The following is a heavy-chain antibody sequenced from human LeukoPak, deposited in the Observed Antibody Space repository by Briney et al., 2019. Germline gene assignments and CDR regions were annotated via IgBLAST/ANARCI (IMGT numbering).Heavy chain of an antibody. V-gene: IGHV4-39*07. CDR3: ARSEDRGAVDY. CDR2: IYYSGST. CDR1: GGSISSSSYY. Sequence: PSETLSLTCTVSGGSISSSSYYWGWIRQPPGKGLEWIGSIYYSGSTYYNPSLKSRVTISVDKSKNQFSLKLSSVTAADTAVYYCARSEDRGAVDYWGQGTLVTVSS. J-gene: IGHJ4*02. D-gene: IGHD3-10*01.